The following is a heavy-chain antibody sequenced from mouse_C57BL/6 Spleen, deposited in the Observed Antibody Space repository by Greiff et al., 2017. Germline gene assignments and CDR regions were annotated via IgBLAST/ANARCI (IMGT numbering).Heavy chain of an antibody. J-gene: IGHJ4*01. CDR2: IYPGDGDT. V-gene: IGHV1-82*01. Sequence: QVQLQQSGPELVKPGASVKISCKASGYAFSSSWMNWVKQRPGQGLEWIGRIYPGDGDTKYNGKFKGKATLTADKSSSTAYMQLSSLTSEDSAVYFCARWGESDYNYYAMDYWGQGTSVTVSS. CDR1: GYAFSSSW. D-gene: IGHD2-13*01. CDR3: ARWGESDYNYYAMDY.